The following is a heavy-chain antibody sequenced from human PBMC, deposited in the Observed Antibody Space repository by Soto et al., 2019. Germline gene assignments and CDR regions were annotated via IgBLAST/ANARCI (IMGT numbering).Heavy chain of an antibody. Sequence: GGSLRLSCAASGFTFSIYSMNWVRQAPGKGLEWVSYIMPGSSHIFYADSVKGRFTISRDNAKNSLYLQMNSLRAEDTAVYYCARYAGSSGWYKIDYWGQGTLVTVSS. J-gene: IGHJ4*02. V-gene: IGHV3-48*01. CDR1: GFTFSIYS. CDR2: IMPGSSHI. D-gene: IGHD6-19*01. CDR3: ARYAGSSGWYKIDY.